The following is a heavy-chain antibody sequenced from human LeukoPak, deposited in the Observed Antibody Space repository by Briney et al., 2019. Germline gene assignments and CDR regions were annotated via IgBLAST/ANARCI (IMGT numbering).Heavy chain of an antibody. Sequence: ASVKVSCKASGYTFTSYDINWVRQATGQGLEWMGWMNPNSGNTGYAQKLQGRVTLTTDISTSTAYMEVRSLRSDDTAVYYCARGEYELVGDYWGQGTLVTVSS. CDR1: GYTFTSYD. D-gene: IGHD6-13*01. CDR3: ARGEYELVGDY. J-gene: IGHJ4*02. V-gene: IGHV1-8*01. CDR2: MNPNSGNT.